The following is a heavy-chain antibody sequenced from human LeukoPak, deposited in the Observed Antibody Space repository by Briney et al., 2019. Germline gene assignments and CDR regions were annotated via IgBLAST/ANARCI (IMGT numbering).Heavy chain of an antibody. CDR1: GGSITSGNYF. V-gene: IGHV4-61*02. J-gene: IGHJ3*02. Sequence: SETLSLTCTASGGSITSGNYFWSWIRQPAGKALEWIGRIHTSGTTTYNPSLKSRITISVDSSKNLLSLKLNSVTAADTAVYYCATTAVPATYGAFDIWGQGTMVTVSS. D-gene: IGHD2-2*01. CDR2: IHTSGTT. CDR3: ATTAVPATYGAFDI.